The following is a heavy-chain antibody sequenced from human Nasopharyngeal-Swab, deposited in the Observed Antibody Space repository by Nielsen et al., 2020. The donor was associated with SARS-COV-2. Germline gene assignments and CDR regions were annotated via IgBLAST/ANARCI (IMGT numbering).Heavy chain of an antibody. CDR3: ARAEPYDFWSGYMPFYGMDA. J-gene: IGHJ6*02. D-gene: IGHD3-3*01. CDR2: IYYSGST. V-gene: IGHV4-59*13. Sequence: PGKGLEWIGYIYYSGSTNYNPSLKSRVTISVDTSKNQFSLKLSSVTAADTAVYYCARAEPYDFWSGYMPFYGMDAWGQGTTVTVSS.